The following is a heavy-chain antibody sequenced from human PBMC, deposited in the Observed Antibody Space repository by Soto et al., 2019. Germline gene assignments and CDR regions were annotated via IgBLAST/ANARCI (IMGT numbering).Heavy chain of an antibody. Sequence: ASVKVSCKASGYTFTGYYMHWVRQAPGQGLEWMGWINPNSGGTNYTQKFQGWVTMTRDTSISTAYMELSRLRSDDTAVYYCARVCSSTSCYPTGYYGMDVWVQGTTVSVS. V-gene: IGHV1-2*04. CDR3: ARVCSSTSCYPTGYYGMDV. D-gene: IGHD2-2*01. CDR2: INPNSGGT. J-gene: IGHJ6*02. CDR1: GYTFTGYY.